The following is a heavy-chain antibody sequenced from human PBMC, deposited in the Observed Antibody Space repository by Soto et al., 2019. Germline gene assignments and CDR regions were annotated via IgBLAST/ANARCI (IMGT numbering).Heavy chain of an antibody. Sequence: QVQLVQSGAEVKKPGSSVKVSCKTSGGTFSTSAISWVRQAPGQGLEWVGGIMPVFPTPDYAQNFQGRVTITADDATTTADPELTSLRADDTSVYYCARDKDRLQLGGNYYYILDVWGQGTAITVSS. J-gene: IGHJ6*02. D-gene: IGHD1-1*01. CDR3: ARDKDRLQLGGNYYYILDV. CDR1: GGTFSTSA. V-gene: IGHV1-69*12. CDR2: IMPVFPTP.